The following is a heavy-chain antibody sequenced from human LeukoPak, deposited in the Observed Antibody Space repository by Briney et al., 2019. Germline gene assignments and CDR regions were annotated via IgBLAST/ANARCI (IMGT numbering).Heavy chain of an antibody. D-gene: IGHD5-18*01. J-gene: IGHJ4*02. CDR2: INGSGGST. V-gene: IGHV3-23*01. CDR1: GFTFSSYA. CDR3: AKRIQSAMATGY. Sequence: GGSLRLSCAASGFTFSSYAMSWVRQAPGKGLEWVSDINGSGGSTYYADSVKGRFTISRDNSKNTLYLQMNSLRAEDTAVYYCAKRIQSAMATGYWGQGTLVTVSS.